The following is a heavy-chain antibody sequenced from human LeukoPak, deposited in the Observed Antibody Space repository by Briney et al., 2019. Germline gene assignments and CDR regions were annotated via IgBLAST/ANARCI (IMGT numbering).Heavy chain of an antibody. CDR2: ISWNSVSI. CDR1: GFTFDDYA. CDR3: AKDREWELAWLFDY. J-gene: IGHJ4*02. D-gene: IGHD1-26*01. Sequence: GRSLRLSCAASGFTFDDYAMHWVRQAPGKGREWVSGISWNSVSIGYADSVKGRFTISRDNAKNSLYLQMNRLRAEDMGLYYCAKDREWELAWLFDYWGQGTLVTVSS. V-gene: IGHV3-9*03.